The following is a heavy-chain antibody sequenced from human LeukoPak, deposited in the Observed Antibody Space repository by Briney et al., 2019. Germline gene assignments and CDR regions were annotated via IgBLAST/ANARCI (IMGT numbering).Heavy chain of an antibody. Sequence: PSETLSLTCTVSGGSFSTNDWWSWIRQSPGKGLEWIGEVDHSGDTNYNPSLQSRVTISVDKSNNQFSLRLSPVTAADTAVYYCARDLAAAATGSYWGQGILVTVSS. CDR3: ARDLAAAATGSY. J-gene: IGHJ4*02. D-gene: IGHD6-13*01. V-gene: IGHV4-4*02. CDR2: VDHSGDT. CDR1: GGSFSTNDW.